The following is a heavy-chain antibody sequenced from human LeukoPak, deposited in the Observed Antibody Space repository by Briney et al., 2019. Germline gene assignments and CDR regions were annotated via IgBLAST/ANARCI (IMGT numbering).Heavy chain of an antibody. CDR3: AREFNYGDLRDF. V-gene: IGHV1-2*02. D-gene: IGHD4-17*01. J-gene: IGHJ4*02. CDR2: INPNSGDT. Sequence: ASVKASCKASGYTFTAFYIHWVRQAPGQGLEWMGWINPNSGDTNYAQKFQGTVTMTRDTSIRTAYMELSRMRSDDTAVYYCAREFNYGDLRDFWGQGTLVTVSS. CDR1: GYTFTAFY.